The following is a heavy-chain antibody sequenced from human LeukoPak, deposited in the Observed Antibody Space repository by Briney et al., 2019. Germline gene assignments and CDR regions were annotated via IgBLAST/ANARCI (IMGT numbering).Heavy chain of an antibody. CDR3: ARDEGGGSYYSFDY. D-gene: IGHD1-26*01. J-gene: IGHJ4*02. V-gene: IGHV3-33*01. Sequence: PGRSLRLSCAASGFTFSSYGMHWVRQAPGKGLEWVAVIWYDGSNKYYADSVKGRFTISRDNSKNTLYLQMNSLRAEDTAVYYCARDEGGGSYYSFDYWGQGTLVTVSS. CDR2: IWYDGSNK. CDR1: GFTFSSYG.